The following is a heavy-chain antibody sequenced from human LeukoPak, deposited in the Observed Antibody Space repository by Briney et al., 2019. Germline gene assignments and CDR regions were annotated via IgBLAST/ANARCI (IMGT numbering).Heavy chain of an antibody. CDR3: ARVAGYCSSTSCLYYFDY. J-gene: IGHJ4*02. V-gene: IGHV4-39*07. D-gene: IGHD2-2*01. CDR1: GGSITSSSAYN. CDR2: IHSRGST. Sequence: PSETLSLTCTVSGGSITSSSAYNWGWIRQPPGKGLEWIGTIHSRGSTYYNPSLKSRVTISVDTSKNQFSLKLSSVTAADTAVYYCARVAGYCSSTSCLYYFDYWGQGTLVTVSS.